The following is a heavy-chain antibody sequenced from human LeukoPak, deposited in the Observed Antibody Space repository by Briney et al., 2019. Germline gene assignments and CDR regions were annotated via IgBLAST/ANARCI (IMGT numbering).Heavy chain of an antibody. D-gene: IGHD3-3*01. Sequence: GRSLRLSCAASGFTFSSYAMHWVRQAPGKGLEWVAVISYDGSNKYYADSVKGRFTISRDNSKNTLYLQMNSLRAEDTAVYYCAKDGPTYYDFWSGSHNWFDPWGQGTLVTVSS. CDR1: GFTFSSYA. J-gene: IGHJ5*02. CDR2: ISYDGSNK. CDR3: AKDGPTYYDFWSGSHNWFDP. V-gene: IGHV3-30*04.